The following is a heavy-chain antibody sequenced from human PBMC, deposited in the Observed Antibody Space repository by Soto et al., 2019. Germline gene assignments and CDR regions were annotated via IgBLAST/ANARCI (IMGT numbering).Heavy chain of an antibody. CDR1: GFTFSSYG. CDR3: ARDRTNGLYSNDAFDI. D-gene: IGHD4-4*01. J-gene: IGHJ3*02. Sequence: GGSLRLSCAASGFTFSSYGMHWVRQAPGKGLEWVSSISSGSTYISYADSVKGRFIISRDNAKNSLYLQMISLGVEDTAVYYCARDRTNGLYSNDAFDIWGQGTMVTV. CDR2: ISSGSTYI. V-gene: IGHV3-21*06.